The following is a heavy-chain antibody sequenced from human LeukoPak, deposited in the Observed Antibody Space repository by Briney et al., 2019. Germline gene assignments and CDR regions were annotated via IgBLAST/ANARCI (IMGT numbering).Heavy chain of an antibody. Sequence: PGGSLRLSCAASGFSFGSFAMSWVRQAPGKGLEWVSGIIGSGGTTFYADSVKGRFTISRDNSKNTLYLQMNSLRAEDTAVYYCARGQLGYCSSTSCYRGFDYWGQGTLVTVSS. V-gene: IGHV3-23*01. CDR1: GFSFGSFA. J-gene: IGHJ4*02. CDR2: IIGSGGTT. D-gene: IGHD2-2*02. CDR3: ARGQLGYCSSTSCYRGFDY.